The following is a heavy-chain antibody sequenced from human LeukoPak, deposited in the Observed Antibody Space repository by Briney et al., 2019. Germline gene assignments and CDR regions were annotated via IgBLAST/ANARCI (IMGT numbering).Heavy chain of an antibody. D-gene: IGHD3-3*01. V-gene: IGHV3-9*01. CDR3: ARDEELRFLEWLPDMDV. J-gene: IGHJ6*03. CDR2: ISWNSGSI. CDR1: GFTFDDYA. Sequence: SGGSLRLSCAASGFTFDDYAMHWVRQAPGKGLEWVSGISWNSGSIGYADSVKGRFTISRDNAKNSLYLQMNSLRAEDTAVYYCARDEELRFLEWLPDMDVWGKGTMVTVSS.